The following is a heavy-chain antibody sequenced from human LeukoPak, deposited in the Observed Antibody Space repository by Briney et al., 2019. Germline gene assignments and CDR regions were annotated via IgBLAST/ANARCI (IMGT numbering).Heavy chain of an antibody. Sequence: PSETLSLTCNVSGGSISSSSYYWGWIRQPPGKGLEWIGSIYYSGSTYYNPSLKSRVTISVDTSKNQFSLKLSSVTAADTAVYYCARDYDSSGYYYGLDYWGQGTLVTVSS. CDR2: IYYSGST. CDR3: ARDYDSSGYYYGLDY. D-gene: IGHD3-22*01. V-gene: IGHV4-39*02. J-gene: IGHJ4*02. CDR1: GGSISSSSYY.